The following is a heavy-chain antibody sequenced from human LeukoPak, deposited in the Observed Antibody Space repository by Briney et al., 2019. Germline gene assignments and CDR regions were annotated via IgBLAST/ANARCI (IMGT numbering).Heavy chain of an antibody. V-gene: IGHV1-69*05. Sequence: ASVKVSCKASGGTFSSYAISWVRQAPGQGLEWMGGIIPIFGTANYAQKFQGRVTMTRDTSISTAYMELSRLRSDDTAVYYCARGGLRLGELSSYYYGMDVWGQGTTVTVSS. CDR3: ARGGLRLGELSSYYYGMDV. CDR2: IIPIFGTA. J-gene: IGHJ6*02. CDR1: GGTFSSYA. D-gene: IGHD3-16*02.